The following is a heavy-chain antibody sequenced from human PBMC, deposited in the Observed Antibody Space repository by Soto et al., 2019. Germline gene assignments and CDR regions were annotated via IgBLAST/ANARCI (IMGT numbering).Heavy chain of an antibody. V-gene: IGHV4-59*08. D-gene: IGHD6-13*01. CDR2: IYYSGST. CDR1: GGSISSCY. J-gene: IGHJ6*02. CDR3: ARLGGRNRIAAAGTHYYYYGMDV. Sequence: SETLSLTCTVSGGSISSCYWSWIRQPPGKGLEWIGYIYYSGSTNYNPSLKSRVTISVDTSKNQFSLKLSSVTAADTAVYYCARLGGRNRIAAAGTHYYYYGMDVWGQGTTVTVSS.